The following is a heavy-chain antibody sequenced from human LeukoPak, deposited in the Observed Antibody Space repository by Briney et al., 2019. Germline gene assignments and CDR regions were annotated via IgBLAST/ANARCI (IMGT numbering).Heavy chain of an antibody. D-gene: IGHD2/OR15-2a*01. CDR1: GYYISRGYH. Sequence: SETLSLTCAVSGYYISRGYHWGWIRQPPGKGREWIRSIYHSGSTYYSPSLKSRVTISVDTSKNQCSLKLSSVTAADTAVYYCARDVRSPLYYYYGMDVWDKGTTVTVSS. CDR3: ARDVRSPLYYYYGMDV. V-gene: IGHV4-38-2*02. CDR2: IYHSGST. J-gene: IGHJ6*04.